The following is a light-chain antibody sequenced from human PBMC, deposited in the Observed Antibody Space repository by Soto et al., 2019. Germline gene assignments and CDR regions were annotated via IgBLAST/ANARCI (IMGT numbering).Light chain of an antibody. CDR3: AAWDDSLNCYV. J-gene: IGLJ1*01. CDR2: SNN. CDR1: SSNIGSNT. Sequence: QSVLTQPPSASGTPGQRVTISCSGSSSNIGSNTVNWYQQLPGTAPKLLIYSNNQRPSGVPDRFSGSKSGTSASLAISGLQSEDEAEYYCAAWDDSLNCYVFGTGTKVTVL. V-gene: IGLV1-44*01.